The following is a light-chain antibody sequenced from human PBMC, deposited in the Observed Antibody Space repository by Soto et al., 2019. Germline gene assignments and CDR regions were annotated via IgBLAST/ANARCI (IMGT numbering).Light chain of an antibody. CDR3: QSYDSSHVV. CDR2: GNS. Sequence: QPVLTQPPSVSGAPGQRVTISCTGSSSNIGAGYDVHWYQQLPGTAPKLLIYGNSNRPSGVPDRFSGSKSGTSASLAITGLQAADEADYYCQSYDSSHVVFGGGTQLTVL. V-gene: IGLV1-40*01. J-gene: IGLJ2*01. CDR1: SSNIGAGYD.